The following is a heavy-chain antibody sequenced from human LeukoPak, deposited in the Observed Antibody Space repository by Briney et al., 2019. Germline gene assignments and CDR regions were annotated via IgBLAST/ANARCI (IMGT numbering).Heavy chain of an antibody. CDR1: GYTFTGYY. CDR3: ARQEDDSSGYFDTPNWFDP. CDR2: INPNSGGT. V-gene: IGHV1-2*02. J-gene: IGHJ5*02. Sequence: ASVKVSCKASGYTFTGYYMHWVRQAPGQGLGWMGWINPNSGGTNYAQKFQGRVTMTRDTSISTAYMELSRLRSDGTAVYYCARQEDDSSGYFDTPNWFDPWGQGTLVTVSS. D-gene: IGHD3-22*01.